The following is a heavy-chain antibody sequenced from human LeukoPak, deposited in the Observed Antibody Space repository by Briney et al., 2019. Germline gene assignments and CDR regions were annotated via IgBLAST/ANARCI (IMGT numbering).Heavy chain of an antibody. D-gene: IGHD3-10*01. CDR1: GGSISSYY. CDR2: IYYSGST. J-gene: IGHJ5*02. CDR3: ARGLWFGELTNWFDP. V-gene: IGHV4-59*01. Sequence: SETLSLTCTVSGGSISSYYWSWIRQPPGKGLEWIGYIYYSGSTNYNPSLKSRVTISVDTSMNQFSLKLSSVTAADTAVYYCARGLWFGELTNWFDPWGQGTLVTVSS.